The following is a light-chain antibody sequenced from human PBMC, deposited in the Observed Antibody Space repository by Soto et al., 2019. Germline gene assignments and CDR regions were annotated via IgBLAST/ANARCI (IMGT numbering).Light chain of an antibody. CDR1: KTISSW. J-gene: IGKJ1*01. CDR3: QHYNSYSEA. V-gene: IGKV1-5*03. Sequence: DIQMTQSPSTLSGSVGDRVTITCRASKTISSWLAWYQQKPGKAPKLLIYKASTLKSGVPSRFSGSGSGTEFTLTISSLNHDDFATYYCQHYNSYSEAFGQGTKVELK. CDR2: KAS.